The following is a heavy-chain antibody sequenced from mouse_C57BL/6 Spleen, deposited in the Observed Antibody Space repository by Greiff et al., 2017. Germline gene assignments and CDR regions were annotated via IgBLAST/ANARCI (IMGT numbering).Heavy chain of an antibody. V-gene: IGHV1-82*01. J-gene: IGHJ2*01. CDR1: GYAFRSSW. CDR2: IYPGDGDT. D-gene: IGHD1-1*01. CDR3: ARRGSSYFDY. Sequence: QVQLQQSGPELVKPGASVKISCKASGYAFRSSWMNWVKQRPGKGLEWIGRIYPGDGDTNYNGKFKGKATLTADKSSSTAYMQLSSLTSEDSAVYFCARRGSSYFDYWGQGTTLTVSS.